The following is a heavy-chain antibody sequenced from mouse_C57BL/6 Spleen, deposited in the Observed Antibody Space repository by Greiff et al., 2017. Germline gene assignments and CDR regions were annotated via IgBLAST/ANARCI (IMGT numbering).Heavy chain of an antibody. CDR2: INPNNGGT. V-gene: IGHV1-26*01. CDR3: ARWDGAMDY. Sequence: EVKLQQSGPELVKPGASVKISCKASGYTFTDYYMNWVKQSHGKSLEWIGDINPNNGGTSYNQKFKGKATLTVDKSSSTAYMELRSLTSEDSAVYYCARWDGAMDYWGQGTSVTVSS. J-gene: IGHJ4*01. CDR1: GYTFTDYY. D-gene: IGHD2-3*01.